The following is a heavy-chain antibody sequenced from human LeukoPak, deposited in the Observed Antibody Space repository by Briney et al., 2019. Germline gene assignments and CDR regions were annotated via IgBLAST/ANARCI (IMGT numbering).Heavy chain of an antibody. Sequence: GRSLRLSCAASGFTFSSYAMNWVRQAPGKGLEWVSVISGNGGNIYYADSVKGRFTISRDNSKNTLYLQMNSLRAEDTAVYYCAKCLYRGNSGWFDPWGQGTRVIVSS. V-gene: IGHV3-23*01. CDR2: ISGNGGNI. CDR1: GFTFSSYA. J-gene: IGHJ5*02. CDR3: AKCLYRGNSGWFDP. D-gene: IGHD4-23*01.